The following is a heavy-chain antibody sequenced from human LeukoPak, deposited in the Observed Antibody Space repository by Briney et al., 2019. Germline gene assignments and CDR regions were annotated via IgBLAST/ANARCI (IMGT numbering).Heavy chain of an antibody. CDR3: ARGMDYYDSSGYYYDAFDI. D-gene: IGHD3-22*01. Sequence: GGSLRLSCTVSGFTFNNYGMHWVRQAPGKGLEWVALISYDGSIKYYADSVKGRFTISRDNAKNSLYLQMNSLRAEDTAVYYCARGMDYYDSSGYYYDAFDIWGQGTMVTVSS. CDR1: GFTFNNYG. J-gene: IGHJ3*02. CDR2: ISYDGSIK. V-gene: IGHV3-30*03.